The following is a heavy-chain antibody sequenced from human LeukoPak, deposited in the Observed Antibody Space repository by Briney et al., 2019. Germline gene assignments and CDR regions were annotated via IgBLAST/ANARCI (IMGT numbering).Heavy chain of an antibody. CDR2: FDPEDGET. D-gene: IGHD3-10*01. V-gene: IGHV1-24*01. Sequence: ASVKVSCKVSGYTLTELSMRWVRQAPGKGLEWMGGFDPEDGETIYAQKFQGRVTMTEDTSTDTAYMELSSLRSEDTAVYYCFLSSVRGVYPYYFDYWGQGTLVTVSS. CDR1: GYTLTELS. CDR3: FLSSVRGVYPYYFDY. J-gene: IGHJ4*02.